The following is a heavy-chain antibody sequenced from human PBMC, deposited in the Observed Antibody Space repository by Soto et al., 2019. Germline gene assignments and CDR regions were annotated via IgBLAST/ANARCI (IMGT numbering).Heavy chain of an antibody. CDR1: GGSISSSNW. Sequence: SETLSLTCAVSGGSISSSNWWSWVRQPPGKGLEWIGEIYHSGSTNYNPSLKSRVTISVDTSKNQFSLKLSPVTAADTAVYYCARELGYYGSGSYYNSVFDYWGQGTLVTVS. J-gene: IGHJ4*02. D-gene: IGHD3-10*01. CDR3: ARELGYYGSGSYYNSVFDY. CDR2: IYHSGST. V-gene: IGHV4-4*02.